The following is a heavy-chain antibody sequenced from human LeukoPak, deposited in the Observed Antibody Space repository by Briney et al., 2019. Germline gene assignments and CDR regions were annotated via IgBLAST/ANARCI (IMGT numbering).Heavy chain of an antibody. D-gene: IGHD4-17*01. V-gene: IGHV3-23*01. CDR1: GFTFSSYA. CDR2: ISGSGVNS. Sequence: EGSLRLSCAASGFTFSSYAMSWVRQAPGKGLEWVSAISGSGVNSYYADSVKGRFTISRDNSKDTLSLQMNSLRAEDTAVYYCAKDRSDYGGYPPGAFDIWGQGTMVTVSS. J-gene: IGHJ3*02. CDR3: AKDRSDYGGYPPGAFDI.